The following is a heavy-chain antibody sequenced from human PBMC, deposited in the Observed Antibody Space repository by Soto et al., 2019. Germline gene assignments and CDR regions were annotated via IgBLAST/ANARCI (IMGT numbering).Heavy chain of an antibody. V-gene: IGHV4-30-4*03. D-gene: IGHD2-2*01. CDR3: PPEGGKSSYVLYYFES. J-gene: IGHJ4*02. Sequence: PAETLARSFTVSGGSTSSYNYWSWIRQPPWKGREWIGHIYYSGNTDYNPSLKSRLAISIDTSKNQFSLKLSSVTAADTAVYFCPPEGGKSSYVLYYFESWAQGSLVPV. CDR2: IYYSGNT. CDR1: GGSTSSYNY.